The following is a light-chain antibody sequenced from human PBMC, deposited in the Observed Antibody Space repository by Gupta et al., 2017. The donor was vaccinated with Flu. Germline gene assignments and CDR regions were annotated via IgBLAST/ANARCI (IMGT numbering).Light chain of an antibody. J-gene: IGKJ4*01. CDR1: QNILYSSNNKNY. CDR3: QQYYTSPLT. V-gene: IGKV4-1*01. Sequence: DIVMTQSPDSLTVSLGERATINCKSSQNILYSSNNKNYLAWYHQKPGQPPKLLIYWASTRESGVPDRFSGSGSATDFTHTISSLQAEDVAVYYCQQYYTSPLTFGGGTKVEIK. CDR2: WAS.